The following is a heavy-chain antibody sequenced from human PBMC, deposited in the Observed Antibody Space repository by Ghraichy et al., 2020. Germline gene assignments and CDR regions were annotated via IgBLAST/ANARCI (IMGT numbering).Heavy chain of an antibody. V-gene: IGHV3-15*01. CDR2: IISKAGGGTT. Sequence: GGSLRLSCATSGFTFSNAWMSWVRQAPGKGLEWVGRIISKAGGGTTDYAAPVEGRFTISRDDSKNTLYLQMNSLKTEDTALYYCSTSYYDSSGYRNWGQGTLVTVSS. CDR3: STSYYDSSGYRN. D-gene: IGHD3-22*01. J-gene: IGHJ4*02. CDR1: GFTFSNAW.